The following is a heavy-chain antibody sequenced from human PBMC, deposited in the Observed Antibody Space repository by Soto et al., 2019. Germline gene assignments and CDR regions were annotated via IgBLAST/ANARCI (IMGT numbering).Heavy chain of an antibody. CDR1: GGTFSSYA. CDR3: ARGGCGWCSGGSCYSGGGGQYDY. CDR2: IIPIFGTA. V-gene: IGHV1-69*13. Sequence: SVKVSCKASGGTFSSYAISWVRQAPGQGLEWMGGIIPIFGTANYAQKFQGRVTITADESTSTAYMELSSLRSEDTAVYYCARGGCGWCSGGSCYSGGGGQYDYWGQGTLVTVSS. D-gene: IGHD2-15*01. J-gene: IGHJ4*02.